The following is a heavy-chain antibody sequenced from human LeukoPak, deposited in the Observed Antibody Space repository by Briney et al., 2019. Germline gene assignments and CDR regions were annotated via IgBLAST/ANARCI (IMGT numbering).Heavy chain of an antibody. CDR1: GFTFSSYG. D-gene: IGHD3-10*01. CDR2: IRYDGSNK. V-gene: IGHV3-30*02. Sequence: GGALRLSCAASGFTFSSYGMHWVRQAPGKGLEGVAFIRYDGSNKYYADSVKGRFTISRDNSKNTLYLQMNSLRAEDTAVYYCAKDLMVRGVILGIDYWGQGTLVTVSS. CDR3: AKDLMVRGVILGIDY. J-gene: IGHJ4*02.